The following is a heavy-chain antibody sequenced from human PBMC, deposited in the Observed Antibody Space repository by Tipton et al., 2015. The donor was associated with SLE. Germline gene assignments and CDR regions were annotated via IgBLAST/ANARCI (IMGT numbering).Heavy chain of an antibody. Sequence: VQSGGGLVQPGGSLRLSCAGSGFTFSSFEVNWVRQAPGKGLEWVSYISSRSSYTNYADSVKGRFTISRDNAKKSLFLQMNSLRAEDTAVYYCARDRGTGWYRDAFDIWGQGTMVTVSS. CDR3: ARDRGTGWYRDAFDI. CDR2: ISSRSSYT. D-gene: IGHD6-19*01. J-gene: IGHJ3*02. V-gene: IGHV3-48*03. CDR1: GFTFSSFE.